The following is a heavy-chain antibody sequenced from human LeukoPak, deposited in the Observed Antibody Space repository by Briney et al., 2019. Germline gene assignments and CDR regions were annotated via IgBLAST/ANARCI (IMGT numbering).Heavy chain of an antibody. Sequence: ESGPTLVNPTQTLTLTCTFSGFSLSTSRMCVSWIRQPPGKALEWLARIDWDDGKYYSTSLKTRLTISKDTSKNQVVLTMTNMDPVDTATYYCARIPAYYYDSSGNDYWGQGTLVTVSS. CDR1: GFSLSTSRMC. CDR3: ARIPAYYYDSSGNDY. CDR2: IDWDDGK. J-gene: IGHJ4*02. V-gene: IGHV2-70*11. D-gene: IGHD3-22*01.